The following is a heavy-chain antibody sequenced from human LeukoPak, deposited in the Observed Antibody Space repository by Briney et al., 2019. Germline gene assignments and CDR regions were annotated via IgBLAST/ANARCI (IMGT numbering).Heavy chain of an antibody. J-gene: IGHJ4*02. V-gene: IGHV4-31*03. Sequence: SQTLSITCTVSGGSISSGGYYWSWIRQHPGKGLEWIGYIYYSGSTYYNPSLKSRVTISVDTSKNQFSLKLSSVTAADTAVYYCAREGGDDSSGYPIDYWGQGTLVTVSS. CDR1: GGSISSGGYY. CDR2: IYYSGST. CDR3: AREGGDDSSGYPIDY. D-gene: IGHD3-22*01.